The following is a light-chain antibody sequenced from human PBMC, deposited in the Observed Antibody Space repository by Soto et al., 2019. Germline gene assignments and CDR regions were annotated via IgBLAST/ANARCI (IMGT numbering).Light chain of an antibody. V-gene: IGKV3-20*01. CDR3: QQYGSSKS. Sequence: EIVLTQSPGTLSLSPGERATLSCRASQSVSSNYLAWYQQKLGQAPRLLIYGASSRATGIPDRFSGSGSGTDVTLTISRLEPEDFAVYYCQQYGSSKSFGQVNNVEIK. J-gene: IGKJ1*01. CDR1: QSVSSNY. CDR2: GAS.